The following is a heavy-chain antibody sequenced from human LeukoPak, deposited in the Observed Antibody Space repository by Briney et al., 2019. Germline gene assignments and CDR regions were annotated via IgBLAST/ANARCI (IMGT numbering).Heavy chain of an antibody. D-gene: IGHD5-24*01. CDR1: GFTFSSYS. V-gene: IGHV3-30*02. Sequence: PGGSLRLSCAASGFTFSSYSMNWVRQAPGKGLEWVAFIRYDGSIQYHADSVKGRFTISRDNSKNTLYLQMSSLRAEDTALYYCAKDTVKVTTIRRVPHYTDVWGKGTTVTISS. CDR2: IRYDGSIQ. J-gene: IGHJ6*03. CDR3: AKDTVKVTTIRRVPHYTDV.